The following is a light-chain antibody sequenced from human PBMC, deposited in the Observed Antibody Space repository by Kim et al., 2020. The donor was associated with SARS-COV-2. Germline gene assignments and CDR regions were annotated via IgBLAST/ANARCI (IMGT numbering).Light chain of an antibody. CDR1: QTIGSW. V-gene: IGKV1-5*03. CDR3: QNYDSDST. Sequence: SASIGHRVTITCRASQTIGSWLAWYKQKPGKAPELLIFQASKLETGVPSRFSGGGSGTEFTLTISSLQPDDFATYYCQNYDSDSTFGQGTKVEIK. J-gene: IGKJ1*01. CDR2: QAS.